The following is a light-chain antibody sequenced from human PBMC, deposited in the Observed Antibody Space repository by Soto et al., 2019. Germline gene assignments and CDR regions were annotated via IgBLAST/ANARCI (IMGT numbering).Light chain of an antibody. Sequence: QSALTQPASVSGSPGQSITISCTGTSSDIGGSNYVSWYQHHPGKAPKLMIYDVSKRPSGVPDRFSGSKSGNTASLTISGLQAEDEADYYCCSYAGGFTWVFGGGTKLTVL. CDR2: DVS. CDR3: CSYAGGFTWV. V-gene: IGLV2-11*01. CDR1: SSDIGGSNY. J-gene: IGLJ3*02.